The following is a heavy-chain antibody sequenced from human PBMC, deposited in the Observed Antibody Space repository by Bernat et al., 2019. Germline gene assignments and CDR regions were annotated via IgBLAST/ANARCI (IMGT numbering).Heavy chain of an antibody. CDR3: ARILTYCGGDCDSDSLVRWCAP. Sequence: QVTLKESGPVLVKPTETLTLTCTVSGFSLSNARMGVSWIRQPPWKALEWLAHIFSNDEKSYSSSLKSRLAISKDTSKSQVVLTMTNMDPVDAATYYCARILTYCGGDCDSDSLVRWCAPSGQGTLVTVSS. J-gene: IGHJ5*02. CDR1: GFSLSNARMG. CDR2: IFSNDEK. D-gene: IGHD2-21*02. V-gene: IGHV2-26*01.